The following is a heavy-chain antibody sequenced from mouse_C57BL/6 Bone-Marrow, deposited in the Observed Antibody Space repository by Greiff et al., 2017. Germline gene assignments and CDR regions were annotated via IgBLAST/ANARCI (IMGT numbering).Heavy chain of an antibody. D-gene: IGHD3-2*02. Sequence: EVKLMESGGGLVKPGGSLKLSCAASGFTFSDYGMHWVRQAPEKGLEWVAYISSGSSTIYYADPVKGRFTISRDNAKNTLFLQMTSLRSEDTAMYYCARPRQLRLPAWFAYWGQGTLVTVSA. CDR3: ARPRQLRLPAWFAY. CDR1: GFTFSDYG. CDR2: ISSGSSTI. V-gene: IGHV5-17*01. J-gene: IGHJ3*01.